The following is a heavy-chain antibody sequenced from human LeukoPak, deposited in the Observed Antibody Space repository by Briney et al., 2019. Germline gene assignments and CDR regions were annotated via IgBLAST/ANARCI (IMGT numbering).Heavy chain of an antibody. CDR1: GFTFSVYW. J-gene: IGHJ6*03. V-gene: IGHV3-74*01. Sequence: GGSLRLSCGASGFTFSVYWMHWIRHAPGKGLVWVSRVNSDGSSAKYADSVKGRFTISRDNAKNTLFLQMNSVRAEDTAVYYCARMTYGSGSYYSSYYYYYYMDVWGKGTTVTVSS. CDR2: VNSDGSSA. CDR3: ARMTYGSGSYYSSYYYYYYMDV. D-gene: IGHD3-10*01.